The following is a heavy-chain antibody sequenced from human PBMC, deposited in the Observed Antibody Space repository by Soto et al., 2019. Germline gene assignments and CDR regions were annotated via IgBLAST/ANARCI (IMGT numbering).Heavy chain of an antibody. CDR2: IIPIFGTA. CDR3: AREGPRPYYYYGMDV. CDR1: GGTFSSYA. V-gene: IGHV1-69*05. Sequence: SVKVSCTASGGTFSSYAISWVRQAPGQGLEWMGGIIPIFGTANYAQKFQDRVTMTTDTSTNMAYMELRSLRSDDTAVYYCAREGPRPYYYYGMDVWGQGTTVTVSS. J-gene: IGHJ6*02.